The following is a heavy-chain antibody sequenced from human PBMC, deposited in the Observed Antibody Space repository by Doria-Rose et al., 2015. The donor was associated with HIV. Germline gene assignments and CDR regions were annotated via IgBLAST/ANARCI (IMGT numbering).Heavy chain of an antibody. CDR3: ARIKSSRWYHKYYFDF. CDR1: GVSLSSPGMG. V-gene: IGHV2-26*01. J-gene: IGHJ4*02. D-gene: IGHD6-13*01. Sequence: QVTLKESGPVLVKPTETLTLTCTVSGVSLSSPGMGVSWIRQPPGKALEWLANVLSDDERYYKTSLKSRLTSSRRTSKSQVVLTMTDMDPVDSATYYCARIKSSRWYHKYYFDFWGQGTLVIVSA. CDR2: VLSDDER.